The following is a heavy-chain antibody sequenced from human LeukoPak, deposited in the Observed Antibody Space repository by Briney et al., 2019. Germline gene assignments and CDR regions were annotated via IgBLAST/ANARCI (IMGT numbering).Heavy chain of an antibody. J-gene: IGHJ4*02. Sequence: GGSLRLSCAVSGFTFSSHSMTWVRQAPGKGLDWVSTISPSGGPTFYADSVKGRFAVSRDNSRNTLYLQMNTLRAEDTAVYYCSAQPEALAGGLHYWGQGALVTVSS. CDR2: ISPSGGPT. D-gene: IGHD6-19*01. CDR1: GFTFSSHS. V-gene: IGHV3-23*01. CDR3: SAQPEALAGGLHY.